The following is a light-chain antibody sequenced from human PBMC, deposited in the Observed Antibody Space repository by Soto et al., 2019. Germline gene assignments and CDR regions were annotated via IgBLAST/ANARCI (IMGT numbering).Light chain of an antibody. V-gene: IGLV1-40*01. J-gene: IGLJ1*01. CDR3: QSYDSSPSGYV. CDR1: SSNIGAGYD. Sequence: QLVLTQPPSVSGAPGQRVTISCTGSSSNIGAGYDVHWYQQVPGTAPKLLIYANRNRPAGVPDRFSASMSDTSASLAITGLQAEDEADYYCQSYDSSPSGYVFGTGTKITVL. CDR2: ANR.